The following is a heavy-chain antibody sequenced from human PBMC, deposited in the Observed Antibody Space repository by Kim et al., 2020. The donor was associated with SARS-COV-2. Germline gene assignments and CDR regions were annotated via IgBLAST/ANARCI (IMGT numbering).Heavy chain of an antibody. Sequence: SRVTISVDTSKNQFSLKLSSVTAADTAVYYCARGGGTIFGVVIIWPFFDYWSQGTLVTVSS. CDR3: ARGGGTIFGVVIIWPFFDY. J-gene: IGHJ4*02. V-gene: IGHV4-31*02. D-gene: IGHD3-3*01.